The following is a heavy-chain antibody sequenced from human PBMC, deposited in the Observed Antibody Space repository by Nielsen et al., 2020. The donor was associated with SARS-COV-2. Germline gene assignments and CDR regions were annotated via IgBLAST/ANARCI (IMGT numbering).Heavy chain of an antibody. CDR1: GFTFSSYG. CDR3: AADFGFGELLYYFDY. Sequence: GSLRLSCAASGFTFSSYGMHWVRQAPGKGLEWVAVIWYDGSNKYYADSVKGRFTISRDNSKNTPYLQMNSLRAEDTAVYYCAADFGFGELLYYFDYWGQGTLVTVSS. CDR2: IWYDGSNK. J-gene: IGHJ4*02. V-gene: IGHV3-33*01. D-gene: IGHD3-10*01.